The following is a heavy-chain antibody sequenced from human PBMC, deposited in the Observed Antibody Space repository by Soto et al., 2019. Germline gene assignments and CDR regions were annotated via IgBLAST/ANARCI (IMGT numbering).Heavy chain of an antibody. Sequence: GPSVKVSCKVSGYSLTELSIHWVRQPPVKGLEWMGGFDPEDGETVYAQKFQGRITVTEDTSTDTAFMELSSLRSEDTALYYCATSNLDRTSDLWGQGTVVTVSS. CDR3: ATSNLDRTSDL. CDR2: FDPEDGET. CDR1: GYSLTELS. D-gene: IGHD3-22*01. V-gene: IGHV1-24*01. J-gene: IGHJ3*01.